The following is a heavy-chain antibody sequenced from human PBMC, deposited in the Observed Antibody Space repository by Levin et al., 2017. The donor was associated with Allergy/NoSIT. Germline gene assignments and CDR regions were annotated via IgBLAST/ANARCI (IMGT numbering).Heavy chain of an antibody. CDR3: AKDGEKSIQLWNHYYYYYYMDV. CDR2: ISYDGTNI. V-gene: IGHV3-30*18. J-gene: IGHJ6*03. CDR1: GFIFSNYG. Sequence: SGGSLRLSCAASGFIFSNYGMHWVRQAPGKGLEWVAVISYDGTNIYYADSLKGRLTISRDNSKNTLYLQMNSLRAEDTAVYYCAKDGEKSIQLWNHYYYYYYMDVWGKGTTVTVSS. D-gene: IGHD5-18*01.